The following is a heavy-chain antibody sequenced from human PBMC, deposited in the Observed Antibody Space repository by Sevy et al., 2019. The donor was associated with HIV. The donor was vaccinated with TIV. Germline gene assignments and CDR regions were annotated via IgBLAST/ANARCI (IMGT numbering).Heavy chain of an antibody. D-gene: IGHD3-22*01. CDR3: TRVDYYDTSASQY. V-gene: IGHV3-21*06. J-gene: IGHJ4*02. CDR1: GFTFSSYS. CDR2: ISSSSSYI. Sequence: GGSLRLSCAASGFTFSSYSMNWVRQAPGKGLEWVSSISSSSSYIYYADSVKGRFTISRDNAKNLLYLDLNSLRVEDTAVYYCTRVDYYDTSASQYWGQGTLVTVSS.